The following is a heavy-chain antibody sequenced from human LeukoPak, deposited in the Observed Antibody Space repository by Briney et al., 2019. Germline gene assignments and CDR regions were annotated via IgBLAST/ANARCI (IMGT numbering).Heavy chain of an antibody. J-gene: IGHJ4*02. D-gene: IGHD2-21*02. V-gene: IGHV3-7*01. CDR2: IDQDGSSK. CDR1: GFTFSDYW. Sequence: GGSLRLSCVASGFTFSDYWMNWVRQAPGKGLEWVANIDQDGSSKYYLDSVKGRFTISRDNAKNSLYLQINNLRAEDTAVYFCARGDWAPFDYWGQGSLLTVSS. CDR3: ARGDWAPFDY.